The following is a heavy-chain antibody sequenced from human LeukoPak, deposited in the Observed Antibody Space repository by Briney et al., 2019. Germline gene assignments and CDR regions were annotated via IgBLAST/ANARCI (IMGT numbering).Heavy chain of an antibody. Sequence: GGSLRLSCAASGFTFSSYGMNWVRQAPGKGLEWVSSISSSSSYINYADSVKGRFTISRDNAKNSVHLQMNSLRAEDTAVYYCARAALTTRNGFDIWGQGTMVTVSS. CDR2: ISSSSSYI. CDR3: ARAALTTRNGFDI. CDR1: GFTFSSYG. J-gene: IGHJ3*02. V-gene: IGHV3-21*06. D-gene: IGHD4-17*01.